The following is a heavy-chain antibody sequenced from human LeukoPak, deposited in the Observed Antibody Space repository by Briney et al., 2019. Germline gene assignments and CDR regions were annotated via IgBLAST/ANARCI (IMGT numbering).Heavy chain of an antibody. D-gene: IGHD2-21*02. CDR3: ARLVVTATHFDS. J-gene: IGHJ4*02. CDR2: ISSNGGST. Sequence: PGGSLRLSCSASGFTFSSYAMHWVRQAPGKGLEYVSAISSNGGSTYYADSVKGRFTISRDNSKNTLYLQMSSLRAEDTAVYYCARLVVTATHFDSWGQGTLVTVSS. V-gene: IGHV3-64D*06. CDR1: GFTFSSYA.